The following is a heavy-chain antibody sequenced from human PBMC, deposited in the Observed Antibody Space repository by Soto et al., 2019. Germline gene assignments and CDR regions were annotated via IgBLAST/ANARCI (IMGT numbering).Heavy chain of an antibody. Sequence: ASVKVSCKASGYNFTSYGISWVRQAPGQGLEWMGWISPHNDRTKYARRFQDRVTMTTETPTSTVYMELGSLRSDDTAVYYCARDLYYSSGRYFDHDAFDIWGKGTVVTV. D-gene: IGHD6-19*01. J-gene: IGHJ3*02. CDR2: ISPHNDRT. CDR1: GYNFTSYG. CDR3: ARDLYYSSGRYFDHDAFDI. V-gene: IGHV1-18*01.